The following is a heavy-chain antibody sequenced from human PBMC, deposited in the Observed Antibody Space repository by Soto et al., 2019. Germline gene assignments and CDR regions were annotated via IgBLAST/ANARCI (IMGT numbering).Heavy chain of an antibody. Sequence: QVQLQESAPGLVKPSQTLSLTCTVSGGSISSGGYYWSWIRQHPGKGLEWLGYIYYSGSTYYNPSLKSRVNVPVDTSKNQFALKLSSVTAADTAVYYCARDRGAGYADYWGQGTLVTVSS. V-gene: IGHV4-31*03. CDR1: GGSISSGGYY. CDR2: IYYSGST. D-gene: IGHD3-10*01. CDR3: ARDRGAGYADY. J-gene: IGHJ4*02.